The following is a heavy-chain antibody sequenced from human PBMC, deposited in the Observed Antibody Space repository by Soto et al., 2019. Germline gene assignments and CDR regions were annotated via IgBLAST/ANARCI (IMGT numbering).Heavy chain of an antibody. CDR3: ARVVVAAAAGGSYGMDV. CDR2: INPNSGGT. V-gene: IGHV1-2*02. D-gene: IGHD6-13*01. Sequence: ASVKVSCKASGYTFTSYYMHWVRQAPGQGLEWMGWINPNSGGTNYAQKFQGRVTMTRDTSISTAYMELSRLRSDDTAVYYCARVVVAAAAGGSYGMDVWGQGTTVTVSS. CDR1: GYTFTSYY. J-gene: IGHJ6*02.